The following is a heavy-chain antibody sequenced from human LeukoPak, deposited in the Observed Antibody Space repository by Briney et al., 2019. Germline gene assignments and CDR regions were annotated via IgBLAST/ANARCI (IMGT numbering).Heavy chain of an antibody. V-gene: IGHV4-59*12. J-gene: IGHJ1*01. CDR3: SRAHPPVTTKVSYFQH. D-gene: IGHD4-17*01. CDR1: GGSILSYY. CDR2: IYYTGGT. Sequence: SAETLFLTGTVSGGSILSYYWSWIQQPPGKGLEWIGYIYYTGGTNYTPSLKSRVTISLDASKTLFSLKLSSMTAAHTAVYYYSRAHPPVTTKVSYFQHWGQGTLVTVSS.